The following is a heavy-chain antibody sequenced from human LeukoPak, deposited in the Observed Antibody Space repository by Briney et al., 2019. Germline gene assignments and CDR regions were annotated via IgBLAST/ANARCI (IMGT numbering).Heavy chain of an antibody. CDR1: GFTFDVYA. CDR2: ISWNSGSI. Sequence: GGSLRLSCAASGFTFDVYAMHWVRQAPGKGLEWVSGISWNSGSIGYADSVKGRFTISRDNAKNSLYLQMNSLRAEDTALYYCAKDIRSGYSYGGFDYWGQGTLVTVSS. V-gene: IGHV3-9*01. J-gene: IGHJ4*02. D-gene: IGHD5-18*01. CDR3: AKDIRSGYSYGGFDY.